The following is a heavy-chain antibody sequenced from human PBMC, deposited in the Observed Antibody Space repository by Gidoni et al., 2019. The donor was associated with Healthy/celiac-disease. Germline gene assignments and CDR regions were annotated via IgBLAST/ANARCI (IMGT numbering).Heavy chain of an antibody. V-gene: IGHV5-10-1*03. CDR1: GYSFTSYW. D-gene: IGHD5-12*01. CDR2: IDPSDSYT. CDR3: ARLNGYDAQSNYYGMEV. Sequence: EVHLVQSGAEVKKPVESLRISCTGSGYSFTSYWISWVRQMPGKGLEWMGRIDPSDSYTNYSPSFQGHVTISADKSISTAYLKWSSLKASDTAMYYCARLNGYDAQSNYYGMEVWGQGTTVTVSS. J-gene: IGHJ6*02.